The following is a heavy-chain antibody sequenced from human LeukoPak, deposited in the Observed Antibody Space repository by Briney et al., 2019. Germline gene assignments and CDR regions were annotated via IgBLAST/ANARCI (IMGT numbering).Heavy chain of an antibody. CDR1: GGSISSSY. V-gene: IGHV4-4*07. D-gene: IGHD3-16*01. CDR2: IFTSGTT. CDR3: ARDFGLGSA. Sequence: SETLSLTCTVSGGSISSSYWSWMRQPAGQGLEWIGRIFTSGTTGYNPSRKGRVTMAVDTSENQFSLKLTSVTAADTAVYYCARDFGLGSAWRQGGLVTVS. J-gene: IGHJ5*02.